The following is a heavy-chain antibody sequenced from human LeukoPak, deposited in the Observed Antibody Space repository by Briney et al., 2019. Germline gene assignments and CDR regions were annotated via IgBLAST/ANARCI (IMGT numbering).Heavy chain of an antibody. V-gene: IGHV4-34*01. CDR3: ARTTGGYDSSGYYYDPINDY. D-gene: IGHD3-22*01. CDR2: INHSGST. Sequence: SETLSLTCAVCGGSFSGYYWSWIRQPPGKGLEWIGEINHSGSTNYNPSLKSRVTISVDTSKNQFSLKLSSVTAADTAVYYCARTTGGYDSSGYYYDPINDYWGQGTLVTVSS. CDR1: GGSFSGYY. J-gene: IGHJ4*02.